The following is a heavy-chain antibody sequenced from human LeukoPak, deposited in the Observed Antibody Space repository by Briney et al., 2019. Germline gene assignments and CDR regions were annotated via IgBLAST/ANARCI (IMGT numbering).Heavy chain of an antibody. CDR1: GFTFDDYA. J-gene: IGHJ6*03. CDR2: ISWNSGNI. Sequence: GGSPRLSCAGSGFTFDDYAMHWVRQTPGKGLEWVSGISWNSGNIAYADFVGGRFTISRDNAKNSLSLQMNSLSDEDTAVYYCAKGAYGGATFFYYMDVWGKGTTVTVSS. D-gene: IGHD2/OR15-2a*01. V-gene: IGHV3-9*01. CDR3: AKGAYGGATFFYYMDV.